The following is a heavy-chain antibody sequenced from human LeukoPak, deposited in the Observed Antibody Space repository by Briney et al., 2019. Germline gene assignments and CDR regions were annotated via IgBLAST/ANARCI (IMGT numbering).Heavy chain of an antibody. Sequence: PGGSLRLSCAASGFTFSSYEMNWVRQAPGKGLEWVSYISSSGSTIYYADSVKGRFTISRDNSKNTLYLQMNSLRAEDTAVYYCARDAYDGLVGAMGFAYWGQGTLVTVSS. CDR3: ARDAYDGLVGAMGFAY. D-gene: IGHD1-26*01. CDR2: ISSSGSTI. J-gene: IGHJ4*02. V-gene: IGHV3-48*03. CDR1: GFTFSSYE.